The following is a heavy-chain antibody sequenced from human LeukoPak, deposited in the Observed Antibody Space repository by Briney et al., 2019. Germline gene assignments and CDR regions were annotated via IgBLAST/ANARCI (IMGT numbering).Heavy chain of an antibody. V-gene: IGHV3-21*04. Sequence: GGSLRLSCAASGFTFSSYSMNWVRQAPGKGLEWVSSISSSSSYIYYADSVKGRFTISRDNAKNSLYLQMNSLRAEDTAIYYCAKIAETSGSYGQGYDYWGQGTLVTVSS. J-gene: IGHJ4*02. CDR3: AKIAETSGSYGQGYDY. CDR2: ISSSSSYI. D-gene: IGHD1-26*01. CDR1: GFTFSSYS.